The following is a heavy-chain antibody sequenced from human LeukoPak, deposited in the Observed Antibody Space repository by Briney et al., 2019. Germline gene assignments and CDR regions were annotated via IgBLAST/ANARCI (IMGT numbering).Heavy chain of an antibody. Sequence: GGSLRLSCAVSGFTFSSYWMNWVRQARGMGLEWVANIKQDGSEKNYVDSVKGRFTISRDNAKSSLFLQMNDLRAEDTAVYYCAKGGRGNGEVYWGQGTLVTVSS. J-gene: IGHJ4*02. CDR2: IKQDGSEK. CDR3: AKGGRGNGEVY. D-gene: IGHD2-8*01. V-gene: IGHV3-7*01. CDR1: GFTFSSYW.